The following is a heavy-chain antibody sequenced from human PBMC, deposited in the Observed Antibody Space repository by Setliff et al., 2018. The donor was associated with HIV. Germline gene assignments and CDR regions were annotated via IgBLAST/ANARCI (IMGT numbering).Heavy chain of an antibody. CDR3: ARGAWYTSGWHSSRYMDV. CDR2: VNPKSSNT. Sequence: ASVKVSCKASGYTFTSSDIYWVRQATGQGLEWMGWVNPKSSNTGYAQKFQGRVIMTRDTSISTVYMELRSLRSEDTAVYYCARGAWYTSGWHSSRYMDVWGKGTTVTVSS. V-gene: IGHV1-8*02. CDR1: GYTFTSSD. J-gene: IGHJ6*03. D-gene: IGHD6-25*01.